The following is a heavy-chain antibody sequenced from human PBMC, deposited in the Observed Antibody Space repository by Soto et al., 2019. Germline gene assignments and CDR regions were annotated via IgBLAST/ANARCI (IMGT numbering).Heavy chain of an antibody. CDR1: GVPFSSYG. D-gene: IGHD6-19*01. CDR3: AKDQRIAVATKHYYYYGMDV. V-gene: IGHV3-30*18. J-gene: IGHJ6*02. CDR2: ISYDGSNK. Sequence: PLCSLGLARAASGVPFSSYGMHGVRQDPGKGLEWVAVISYDGSNKYYSDSVKGRFTTSRDNSKNTLYLQMNSLRAEDTAVYYCAKDQRIAVATKHYYYYGMDVWGQGTTVTLS.